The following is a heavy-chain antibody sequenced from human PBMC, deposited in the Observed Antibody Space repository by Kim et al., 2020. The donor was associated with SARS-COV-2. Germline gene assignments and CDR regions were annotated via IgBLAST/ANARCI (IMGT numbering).Heavy chain of an antibody. J-gene: IGHJ4*02. Sequence: TKYSQKFQGRVTITRDTSASTAYMELSSLRSEDTAVYYCAMGGKGYSIGYWGQGTLVTVSS. CDR2: T. D-gene: IGHD6-19*01. CDR3: AMGGKGYSIGY. V-gene: IGHV1-3*01.